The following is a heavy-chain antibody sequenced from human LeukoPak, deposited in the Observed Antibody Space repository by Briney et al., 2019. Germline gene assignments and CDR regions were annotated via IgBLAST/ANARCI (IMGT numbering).Heavy chain of an antibody. Sequence: ASVRVSCKASGYTFTSYGFTWVRQAPGQGLEWMGWISAYNGRTTYPQNLQDRLTMTTDTSTSTAYMELRSLRSDDTAVYYCARGPLGRGWYYFDYWGQGTLVTVSS. D-gene: IGHD6-19*01. V-gene: IGHV1-18*01. CDR1: GYTFTSYG. J-gene: IGHJ4*02. CDR3: ARGPLGRGWYYFDY. CDR2: ISAYNGRT.